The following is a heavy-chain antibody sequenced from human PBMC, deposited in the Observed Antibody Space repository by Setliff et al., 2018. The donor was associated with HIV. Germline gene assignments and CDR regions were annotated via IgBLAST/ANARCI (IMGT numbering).Heavy chain of an antibody. CDR1: GGTFSSYT. Sequence: ASVKVSCKASGGTFSSYTINWVRQAPGQGLEWMGGIIPIFGTANYAQKFLGRVTITTDESTSTAYMELSSLRSEDTALYYCARTREMVRGVITPAFDYWGLGTLVTVSS. V-gene: IGHV1-69*05. D-gene: IGHD3-10*01. J-gene: IGHJ4*02. CDR3: ARTREMVRGVITPAFDY. CDR2: IIPIFGTA.